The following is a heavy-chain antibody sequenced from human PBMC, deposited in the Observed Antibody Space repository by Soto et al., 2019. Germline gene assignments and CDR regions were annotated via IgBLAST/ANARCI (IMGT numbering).Heavy chain of an antibody. V-gene: IGHV5-51*01. D-gene: IGHD3-22*01. CDR3: ARLYCSGYCLDAFDI. Sequence: GESLKISCWGPGYNFSNHWIGWVRQMPGKGLEWMAMIYLADSQTKYSPAFQGQVTISAEKSISTAYLQWRSVEASDTAMYYCARLYCSGYCLDAFDIWGQGTMVTV. CDR2: IYLADSQT. CDR1: GYNFSNHW. J-gene: IGHJ3*02.